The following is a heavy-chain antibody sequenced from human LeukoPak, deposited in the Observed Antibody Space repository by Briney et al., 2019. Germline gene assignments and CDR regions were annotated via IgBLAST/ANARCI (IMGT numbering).Heavy chain of an antibody. Sequence: ASVKVSCKASGYTFTNYGISWVRQAPGQGHEWGGWSSAYNGHTKYAQTVQGRGVKTRDKSTSTTYMELRSLRSDDTALYHCARDINDILTGPPDYWGQGTLVTVSS. CDR2: SSAYNGHT. V-gene: IGHV1-18*01. CDR3: ARDINDILTGPPDY. J-gene: IGHJ4*02. CDR1: GYTFTNYG. D-gene: IGHD3-9*01.